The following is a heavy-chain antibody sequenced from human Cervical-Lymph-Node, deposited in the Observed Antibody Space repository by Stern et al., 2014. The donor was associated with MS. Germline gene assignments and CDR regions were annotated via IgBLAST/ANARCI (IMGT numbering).Heavy chain of an antibody. J-gene: IGHJ5*02. CDR2: VNPCSGNR. D-gene: IGHD2-15*01. V-gene: IGHV1-8*01. CDR1: GYTFSSYD. CDR3: ARGSYCSGGTCFRNWFDP. Sequence: HVQLVQSWAEVKKPGAAVKVSCKASGYTFSSYDINWVRQATGQGLEWMGRVNPCSGNRAYAQEFQGRVTMTTDTSETTAYMELSSLRSEDTAVYFCARGSYCSGGTCFRNWFDPWGQGTLVTVSS.